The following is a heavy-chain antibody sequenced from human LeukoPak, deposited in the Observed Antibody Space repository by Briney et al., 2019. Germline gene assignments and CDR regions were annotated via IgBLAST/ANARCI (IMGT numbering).Heavy chain of an antibody. D-gene: IGHD3-10*01. CDR3: ARGPAGLNY. Sequence: SETLSLTCAVYGVSFSGYYWSWIRQPPGKGLEWIGEINHSGSTNYNPSLKSRVTISVDTSKNQFSLKLSSVTAADTAVYYCARGPAGLNYWGQGTLVTVSS. CDR2: INHSGST. CDR1: GVSFSGYY. J-gene: IGHJ4*02. V-gene: IGHV4-34*01.